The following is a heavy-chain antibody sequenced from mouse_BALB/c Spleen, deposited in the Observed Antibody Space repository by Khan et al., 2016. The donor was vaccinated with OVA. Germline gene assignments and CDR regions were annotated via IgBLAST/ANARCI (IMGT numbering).Heavy chain of an antibody. CDR1: GYTFTNYW. D-gene: IGHD3-1*01. CDR3: TRWATGCFDG. J-gene: IGHJ1*01. CDR2: IYPRGGYT. V-gene: IGHV1-63*01. Sequence: VKLLESGAELVRPGTSVKISCKASGYTFTNYWLGWAKQRPGHGLEWIGDIYPRGGYTNYNEKFKDKATLTADTSSSTAYMQLSVLTSEDSAVYFCTRWATGCFDGWGAGTTVTVSS.